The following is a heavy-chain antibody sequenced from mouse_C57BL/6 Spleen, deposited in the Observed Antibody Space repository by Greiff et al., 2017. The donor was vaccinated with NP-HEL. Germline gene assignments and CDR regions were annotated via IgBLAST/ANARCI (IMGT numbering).Heavy chain of an antibody. V-gene: IGHV7-3*01. CDR2: IRNKANGYTT. CDR1: GFTFTDYY. D-gene: IGHD1-2*01. Sequence: DVMLVESGGGLVQPGGSLSLSCAASGFTFTDYYMSWVRQPPGKALEWLGFIRNKANGYTTEYSASVKGRFTISRDNSQSILYLQMNALRAEDSATYYCARFLITTGWYFDVWGTGTTVTVSS. J-gene: IGHJ1*03. CDR3: ARFLITTGWYFDV.